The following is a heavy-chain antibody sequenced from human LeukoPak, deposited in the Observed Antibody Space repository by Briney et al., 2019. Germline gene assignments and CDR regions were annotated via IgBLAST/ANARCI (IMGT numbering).Heavy chain of an antibody. CDR2: ISKTGDAT. CDR3: ARDRDFPRDQLDY. V-gene: IGHV3-23*01. D-gene: IGHD2-21*02. J-gene: IGHJ4*02. Sequence: PGGSLRLSCAASGFTFSSYAMSWVRQAPGKGLEWVSAISKTGDATWYPDSVKGRFTISRDKSKNLLYLQMNSLRAEDTALYYCARDRDFPRDQLDYWGQGTLVTVSS. CDR1: GFTFSSYA.